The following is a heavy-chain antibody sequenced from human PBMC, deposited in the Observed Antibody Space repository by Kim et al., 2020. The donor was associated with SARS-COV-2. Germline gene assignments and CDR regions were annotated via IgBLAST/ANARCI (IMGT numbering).Heavy chain of an antibody. CDR3: ARSSSYCSSTSCYPPDY. CDR2: IIPILGIA. V-gene: IGHV1-69*04. Sequence: KVSCKASGGTFSSYAISWVRQAPGQGLEWMGRIIPILGIANYAQKFQGRVTITADKSTSTAYMELSSLRSEDTAVYYCARSSSYCSSTSCYPPDYWGQGTLVTVSS. J-gene: IGHJ4*02. CDR1: GGTFSSYA. D-gene: IGHD2-2*01.